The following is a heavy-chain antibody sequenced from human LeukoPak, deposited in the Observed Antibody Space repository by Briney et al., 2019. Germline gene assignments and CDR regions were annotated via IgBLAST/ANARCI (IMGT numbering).Heavy chain of an antibody. D-gene: IGHD5-18*01. Sequence: QTGGSLRLSCAASGFTFSSYWMHWVRQAPGKGLVWVSRIISDGSSTSYADSVKGRFTISRDNAKNTLYLQMNSLRAEDTAVYYCARSGYSYGPPGYWGQGTLVTVSS. CDR3: ARSGYSYGPPGY. V-gene: IGHV3-74*01. J-gene: IGHJ4*02. CDR1: GFTFSSYW. CDR2: IISDGSST.